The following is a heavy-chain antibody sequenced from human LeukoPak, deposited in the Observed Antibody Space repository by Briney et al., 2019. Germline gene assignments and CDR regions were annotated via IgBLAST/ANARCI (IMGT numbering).Heavy chain of an antibody. CDR3: ARRLLTSMTPFSYYSSSMDA. Sequence: PSETLSLTCTVSGGSISSYYWSWIRQPPGKGLEWIGYIYYSGSTNYNPSLKSRVTISVDTSKNQFSLKLSSVTAADTAVYYCARRLLTSMTPFSYYSSSMDAGAKGPRSPSP. V-gene: IGHV4-59*08. CDR1: GGSISSYY. J-gene: IGHJ6*03. D-gene: IGHD1-14*01. CDR2: IYYSGST.